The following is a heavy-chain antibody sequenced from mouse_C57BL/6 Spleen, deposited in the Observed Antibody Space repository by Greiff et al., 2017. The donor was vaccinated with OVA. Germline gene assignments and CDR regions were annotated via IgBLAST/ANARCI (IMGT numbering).Heavy chain of an antibody. Sequence: EVKVVESGGGLVKPGGSLKLSCAASGFTFSSYAMSWVRQTPEKRLEWVATISDGGSYTYYPDNVKGRFTISRDNAKNNLYLQMSHLKSEDTAMYYCAREFSANFYYFDYWGQGTTLTVSS. J-gene: IGHJ2*01. D-gene: IGHD4-1*01. CDR2: ISDGGSYT. CDR3: AREFSANFYYFDY. V-gene: IGHV5-4*03. CDR1: GFTFSSYA.